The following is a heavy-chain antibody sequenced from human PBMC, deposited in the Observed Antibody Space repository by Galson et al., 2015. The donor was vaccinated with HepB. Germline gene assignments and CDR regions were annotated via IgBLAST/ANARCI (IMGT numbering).Heavy chain of an antibody. D-gene: IGHD1-20*01. Sequence: SCKVSGYTLTELSMPWVRQAPGKGLEWMGGFDPEDGETIYAQKFQGRVTVTEDTSTDTAYMELSSLRSEDTAVYYCATDGLTGTTLFDYWGQGTLVTVSS. V-gene: IGHV1-24*01. CDR1: GYTLTELS. CDR2: FDPEDGET. CDR3: ATDGLTGTTLFDY. J-gene: IGHJ4*02.